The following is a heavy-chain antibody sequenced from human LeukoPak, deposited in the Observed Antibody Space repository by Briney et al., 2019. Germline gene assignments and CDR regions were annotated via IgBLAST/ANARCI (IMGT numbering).Heavy chain of an antibody. V-gene: IGHV4-59*01. CDR2: IYHSGTT. J-gene: IGHJ1*01. Sequence: SETLSLTCTVSGGSITSYFWSWIRQPPGRRLELIGYIYHSGTTNYNPSLKSRVTISADTSKNQFSLRLTSVTAADTAVYYCAQKAPFSPTYSQQWGQGTLVTVSS. CDR1: GGSITSYF. D-gene: IGHD2/OR15-2a*01. CDR3: AQKAPFSPTYSQQ.